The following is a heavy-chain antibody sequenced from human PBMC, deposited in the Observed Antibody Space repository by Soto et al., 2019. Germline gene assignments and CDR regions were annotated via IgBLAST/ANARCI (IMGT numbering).Heavy chain of an antibody. Sequence: SETLSLTCAVYSGSFSGFYWSWIRQPPGKGLEWIGEIYHGLSIVYNPSLKSRVTISGDSSKNQFSLKLSSVTAADTAVYYCARHGGYYFDYWGQGALVTVSS. J-gene: IGHJ4*02. V-gene: IGHV4-34*01. CDR1: SGSFSGFY. CDR2: IYHGLSI. D-gene: IGHD3-16*01. CDR3: ARHGGYYFDY.